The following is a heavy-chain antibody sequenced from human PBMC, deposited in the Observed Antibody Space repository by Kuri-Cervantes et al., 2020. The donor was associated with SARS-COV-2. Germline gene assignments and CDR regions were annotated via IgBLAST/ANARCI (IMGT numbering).Heavy chain of an antibody. CDR3: ARDRLTMVRGVITTDYYYYGMDV. V-gene: IGHV3-7*01. J-gene: IGHJ6*02. CDR1: GFTFSSYW. CDR2: IKQDGSEK. Sequence: GESLKISCAASGFTFSSYWMSWVRQAPGKGLEWVANIKQDGSEKYYVDSVKGRFTISRDNAKNSLYLQMNSLRAEDTAVYYCARDRLTMVRGVITTDYYYYGMDVWGQGTTVTVAS. D-gene: IGHD3-10*01.